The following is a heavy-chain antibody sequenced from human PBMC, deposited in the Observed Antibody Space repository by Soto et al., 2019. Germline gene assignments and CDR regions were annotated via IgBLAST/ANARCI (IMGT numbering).Heavy chain of an antibody. D-gene: IGHD6-13*01. CDR1: GGSISSSSYY. V-gene: IGHV4-39*07. J-gene: IGHJ4*02. CDR2: IYYSGST. Sequence: SETLSLTCTVSGGSISSSSYYWGWIRQPPGKGLEWIGSIYYSGSTYYNPSLKSRVTISVDTSKDQFSLKLSSVTAADTAVYYCARVRSGIAAAGIVYFDYWGQGTLVTVSS. CDR3: ARVRSGIAAAGIVYFDY.